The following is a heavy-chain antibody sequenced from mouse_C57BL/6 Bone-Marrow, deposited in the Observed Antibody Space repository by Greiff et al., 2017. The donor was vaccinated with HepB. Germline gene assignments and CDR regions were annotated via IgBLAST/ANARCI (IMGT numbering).Heavy chain of an antibody. Sequence: VQLQQSGPVLVKPGASVKMSCKASGYTFTDYYMNWVKQSHGKSLEWIGVINPYNGGTSYNQKFKGKATLTVDKSSSTAYMELNSLTSADSAVYYCARYHYYGSSYGYFDVWGTGTTVTVSS. CDR1: GYTFTDYY. CDR3: ARYHYYGSSYGYFDV. D-gene: IGHD1-1*01. V-gene: IGHV1-19*01. CDR2: INPYNGGT. J-gene: IGHJ1*03.